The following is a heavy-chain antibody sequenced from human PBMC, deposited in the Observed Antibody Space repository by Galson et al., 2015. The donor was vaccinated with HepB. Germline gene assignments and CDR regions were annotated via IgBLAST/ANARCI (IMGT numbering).Heavy chain of an antibody. J-gene: IGHJ6*02. V-gene: IGHV5-10-1*01. CDR1: GYSFTSYW. CDR3: ARHRSSRPIYYYYGMDV. CDR2: IDPSDSYT. Sequence: QSGAEVKKPGESLRISCKGSGYSFTSYWISWVRQMPGKGLEWMGRIDPSDSYTNYSPSFQGHVTISADKSISTAYLQWSSLKASDTAMYYCARHRSSRPIYYYYGMDVWGQGTTVTVSS.